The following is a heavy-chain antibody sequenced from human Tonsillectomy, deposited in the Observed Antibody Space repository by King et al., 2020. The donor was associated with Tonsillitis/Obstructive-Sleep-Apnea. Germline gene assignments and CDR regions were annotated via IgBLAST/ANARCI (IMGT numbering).Heavy chain of an antibody. J-gene: IGHJ3*02. CDR3: ARASEAFDI. Sequence: VQLQQWGAGLLKPSETLSLTCAVYGGSFSGYYWSWIRQPPGKGLEWIGEIDHSGRTNYNPSLKSRVTISVDTSKNLFSLKLSSVTAADTAIYYCARASEAFDIWGQGTMVTVSS. D-gene: IGHD6-6*01. CDR1: GGSFSGYY. V-gene: IGHV4-34*01. CDR2: IDHSGRT.